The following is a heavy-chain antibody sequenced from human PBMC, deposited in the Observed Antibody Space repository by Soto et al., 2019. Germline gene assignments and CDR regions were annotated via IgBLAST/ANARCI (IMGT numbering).Heavy chain of an antibody. CDR3: ARERGSYHLSPRDDAFDI. D-gene: IGHD1-26*01. CDR2: INPSGGST. Sequence: VASVKVSCKASGYTFTSYYMHWVRQAPGQGLEWMGIINPSGGSTSYAQKFQGRVTMTRDTSTSTVYMELSSLRSEDTAVYYCARERGSYHLSPRDDAFDIWGQGTMVTVSS. V-gene: IGHV1-46*03. J-gene: IGHJ3*02. CDR1: GYTFTSYY.